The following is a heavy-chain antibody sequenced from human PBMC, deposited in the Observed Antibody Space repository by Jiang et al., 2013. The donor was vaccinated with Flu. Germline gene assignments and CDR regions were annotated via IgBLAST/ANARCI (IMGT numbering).Heavy chain of an antibody. J-gene: IGHJ3*02. V-gene: IGHV4-59*08. Sequence: KPSETLSLTCTVSGGSISSYYWSWIRQPPGKGLEWIGYIYYSGSTNYNPSLKSRVTISVDTSKNQFSLKLSSVTAADTAVYYCARLARKRGSKAFDIWGQGTMVTVSS. CDR2: IYYSGST. CDR3: ARLARKRGSKAFDI. D-gene: IGHD3-16*01. CDR1: GGSISSYY.